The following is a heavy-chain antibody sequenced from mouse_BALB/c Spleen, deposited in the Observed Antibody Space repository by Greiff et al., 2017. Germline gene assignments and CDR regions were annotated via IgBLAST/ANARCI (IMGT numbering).Heavy chain of an antibody. J-gene: IGHJ1*01. CDR1: GFAFSSYD. CDR3: ARRYGSSYDWYFDV. Sequence: EVQLVESGGGLVKPGGSLKLSCAASGFAFSSYDMSWVRQTPEKRLEWVAYISSGGGSTYYPDTVKGRFTIARDNAKNTLYLQMSSLKSEDTAMYYCARRYGSSYDWYFDVWGAGTTVTVSS. D-gene: IGHD1-1*01. CDR2: ISSGGGST. V-gene: IGHV5-12-1*01.